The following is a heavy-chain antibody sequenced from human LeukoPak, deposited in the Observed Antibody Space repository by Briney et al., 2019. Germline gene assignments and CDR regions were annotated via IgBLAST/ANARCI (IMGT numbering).Heavy chain of an antibody. CDR1: GGTFSSYA. CDR3: ARDPRILEWSSPKGYYYMDV. Sequence: SVKVSCKASGGTFSSYAISWVRQAPGQGLEWMGRIIPIFGTANYAQKFQGRVTITADESTSTAYMELSSLRSEDTAVYYCARDPRILEWSSPKGYYYMDVWGKGTTVTVSS. CDR2: IIPIFGTA. J-gene: IGHJ6*03. V-gene: IGHV1-69*15. D-gene: IGHD3-3*01.